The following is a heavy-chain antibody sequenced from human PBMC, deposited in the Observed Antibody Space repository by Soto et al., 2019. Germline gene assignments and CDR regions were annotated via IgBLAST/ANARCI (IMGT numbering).Heavy chain of an antibody. CDR1: GFTFSSYA. Sequence: GGSLRLSCAASGFTFSSYAMSWVRQAPGKGLEWVSAISGSGGSTYYADSVKGRFTISRDNSKNTLYLQMNSLRAEDTAVYYCAKDRAPGYGSGFANWFDPWGQGTLITVSS. V-gene: IGHV3-23*01. J-gene: IGHJ5*02. D-gene: IGHD3-10*01. CDR2: ISGSGGST. CDR3: AKDRAPGYGSGFANWFDP.